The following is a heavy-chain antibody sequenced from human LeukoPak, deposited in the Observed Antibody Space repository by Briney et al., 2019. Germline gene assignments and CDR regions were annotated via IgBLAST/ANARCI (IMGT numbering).Heavy chain of an antibody. Sequence: SETLSLTRTVSGGSISSCYWSWIRQPPGKGLEWIGYIYYSGSTNYNPSLKSRVTISVDTSKNQFSLKLSSVTAADTAVYYCASLQYGDYVSIWGQGTLVTVSS. CDR1: GGSISSCY. CDR3: ASLQYGDYVSI. D-gene: IGHD4-17*01. J-gene: IGHJ4*02. CDR2: IYYSGST. V-gene: IGHV4-59*08.